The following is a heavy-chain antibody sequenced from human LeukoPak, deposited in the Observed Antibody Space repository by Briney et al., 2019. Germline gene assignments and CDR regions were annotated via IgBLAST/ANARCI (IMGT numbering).Heavy chain of an antibody. CDR2: IRSDGTST. D-gene: IGHD4/OR15-4a*01. V-gene: IGHV3-74*01. J-gene: IGHJ4*02. CDR1: GFSFSSYW. Sequence: GSLRLSCEASGFSFSSYWMHWVRQAPGEGPVWVSLIRSDGTSTSYADSVKGRFTISRDNAKNTLYLQMNSLRAEDTAVYYCAKDARRWSNWGQGTLVTVSS. CDR3: AKDARRWSN.